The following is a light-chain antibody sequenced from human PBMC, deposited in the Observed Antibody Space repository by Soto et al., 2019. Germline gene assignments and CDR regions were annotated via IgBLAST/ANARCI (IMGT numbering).Light chain of an antibody. CDR2: DAS. J-gene: IGKJ1*01. CDR1: QSLNTW. V-gene: IGKV1-5*01. CDR3: LKYNTYSWK. Sequence: DIQMTQSPFTLSASVGDRVTITCRASQSLNTWLAWYQQKPGKAPKLLIYDASSLESGVPSRFSGSRSGTKCALTFSSLQPDDFGTYYRLKYNTYSWKFGQGTKVEIK.